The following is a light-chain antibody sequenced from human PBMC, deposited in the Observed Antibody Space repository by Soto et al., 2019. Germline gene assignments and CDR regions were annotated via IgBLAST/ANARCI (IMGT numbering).Light chain of an antibody. CDR2: GAS. V-gene: IGKV3-15*01. Sequence: EIVMTQSPATLSVSPGERATLSCRASQFVSSNLVWYQQRPGQAPRLLIYGASTRAIGVPARFSGSGSGTDFTLTMSSLQSEDFAVYYCQQYNYRPRTVGQWTKVEIK. J-gene: IGKJ1*01. CDR3: QQYNYRPRT. CDR1: QFVSSN.